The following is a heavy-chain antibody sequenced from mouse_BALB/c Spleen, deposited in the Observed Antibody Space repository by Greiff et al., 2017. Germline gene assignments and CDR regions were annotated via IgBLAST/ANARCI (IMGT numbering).Heavy chain of an antibody. CDR2: IYPGNVNT. D-gene: IGHD2-4*01. CDR1: GYTFTSYY. J-gene: IGHJ4*01. CDR3: ARAMITTAAMDY. Sequence: QVQLKESGPELVKPGASVRISCKASGYTFTSYYIHWVKQRPGQGLEWIGWIYPGNVNTKYNEKFKGKATLTADKSSSTAYMQLSSLTSEDSAVYFCARAMITTAAMDYWGQGTSVTVSS. V-gene: IGHV1S56*01.